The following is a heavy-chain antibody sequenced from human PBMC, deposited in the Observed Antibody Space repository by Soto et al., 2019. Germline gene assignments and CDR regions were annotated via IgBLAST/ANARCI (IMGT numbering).Heavy chain of an antibody. D-gene: IGHD3-10*01. J-gene: IGHJ4*02. CDR3: ARDGYDGSGSPYPAY. Sequence: XETLSLTCTVAGCSISEYFWSWIRQSPGKGLEWIGYIYYLGSTDYNPSLKSRVTISVDTSKRQFSLRLTSVTAADTAVYYCARDGYDGSGSPYPAYWGPGTQVTVSS. CDR1: GCSISEYF. CDR2: IYYLGST. V-gene: IGHV4-59*01.